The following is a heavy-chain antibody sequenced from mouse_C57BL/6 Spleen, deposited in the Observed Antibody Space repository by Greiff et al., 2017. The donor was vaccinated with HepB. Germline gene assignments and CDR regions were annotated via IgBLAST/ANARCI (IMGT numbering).Heavy chain of an antibody. J-gene: IGHJ4*01. Sequence: QVQLQQSGAELARPGASVKMSCKASGYTFTSYTMHWVKQRPGQGLEWIGYVNPSSGYTKYNQKFKDKATLTADKSSSTAYMQLSSLTSEDSAVYYCASNYDYENAMDYWGQGTSVTVSS. CDR3: ASNYDYENAMDY. CDR2: VNPSSGYT. V-gene: IGHV1-4*01. D-gene: IGHD2-4*01. CDR1: GYTFTSYT.